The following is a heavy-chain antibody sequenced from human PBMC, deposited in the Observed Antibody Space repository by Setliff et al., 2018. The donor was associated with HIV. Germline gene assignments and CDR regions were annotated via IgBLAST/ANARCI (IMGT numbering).Heavy chain of an antibody. J-gene: IGHJ4*02. CDR2: IRYDGSDK. V-gene: IGHV3-30*02. CDR1: GFTFSNYG. D-gene: IGHD6-13*01. CDR3: AKDRLLDGSSWYYLDY. Sequence: GGSLRLSCAAFGFTFSNYGVHWVRQAPGKGLEWVAFIRYDGSDKYYVDSVKGRFTVSRDNSKNTLYLQMNSLRPEDTALYYCAKDRLLDGSSWYYLDYWGQGTLVTVSS.